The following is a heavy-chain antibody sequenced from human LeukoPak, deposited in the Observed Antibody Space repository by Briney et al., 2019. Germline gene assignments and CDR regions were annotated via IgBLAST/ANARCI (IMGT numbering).Heavy chain of an antibody. Sequence: GGSLRLSCAASGFTFDDYGMSWVRQAPGKGLEWVSVIYSGGSTYYADSVKGRFTISRDNSKNTLYLQMNSLRAEDTAVYYCARAMTKRWLQPDAFDIWGQGTMVTVSS. CDR1: GFTFDDYG. V-gene: IGHV3-53*01. CDR3: ARAMTKRWLQPDAFDI. J-gene: IGHJ3*02. CDR2: IYSGGST. D-gene: IGHD5-24*01.